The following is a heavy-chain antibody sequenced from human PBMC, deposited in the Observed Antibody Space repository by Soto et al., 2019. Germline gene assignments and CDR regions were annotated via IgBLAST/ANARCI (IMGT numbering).Heavy chain of an antibody. CDR1: GFTFSSYW. V-gene: IGHV3-74*01. CDR3: AREVYDFWSGYYMYYYGMDV. CDR2: INSDGSST. J-gene: IGHJ6*02. Sequence: GGSLRLSCVASGFTFSSYWMHWVRQAPGKGLVWVSRINSDGSSTSYADSVKGRFTISRDNAKNTLYLQMNSLRAEDTAVYYCAREVYDFWSGYYMYYYGMDVWGQGTTVTVSS. D-gene: IGHD3-3*01.